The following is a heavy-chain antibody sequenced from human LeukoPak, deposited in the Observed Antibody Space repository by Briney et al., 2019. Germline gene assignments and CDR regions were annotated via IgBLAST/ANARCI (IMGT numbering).Heavy chain of an antibody. CDR3: ARDDYYDSSAYRENPFDV. V-gene: IGHV1-69*13. CDR2: IIPILGTT. D-gene: IGHD3-22*01. J-gene: IGHJ3*01. Sequence: GASVKVSCKASGDTFSSYAISWLRQAPGQGLEWMGGIIPILGTTNYAQEFQGRVTITADESTSTLYMELRSLRSEDTAIYYCARDDYYDSSAYRENPFDVWGQGTMVTVSS. CDR1: GDTFSSYA.